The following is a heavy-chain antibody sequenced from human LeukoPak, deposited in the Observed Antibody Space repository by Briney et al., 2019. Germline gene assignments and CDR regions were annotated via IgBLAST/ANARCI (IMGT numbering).Heavy chain of an antibody. J-gene: IGHJ4*02. Sequence: GASVKVSCKASGYTFTGYYMHWVRQAPGQGLEWMGWINPNSGGTNYAQKFQGRVTMTRDTSISTAYMELSRLRSDDTAVYYCARPVSPLYDFWSGYSDYWGQGTLVTVSS. D-gene: IGHD3-3*01. CDR2: INPNSGGT. CDR1: GYTFTGYY. V-gene: IGHV1-2*02. CDR3: ARPVSPLYDFWSGYSDY.